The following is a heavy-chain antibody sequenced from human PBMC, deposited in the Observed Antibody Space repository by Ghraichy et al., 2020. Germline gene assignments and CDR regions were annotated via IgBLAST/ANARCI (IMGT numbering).Heavy chain of an antibody. Sequence: GGSLRLSCAASGFTFSDHYMDWVRQAPGKGLEWVGRTKNKANSYTTEYAASVKGRFTISRDDSKNSLYLQMNSLKTEDTAIYYCTSESRSGRYYYGMDVWGQGTTVTVSS. CDR3: TSESRSGRYYYGMDV. CDR1: GFTFSDHY. D-gene: IGHD3-3*01. CDR2: TKNKANSYTT. V-gene: IGHV3-72*01. J-gene: IGHJ6*02.